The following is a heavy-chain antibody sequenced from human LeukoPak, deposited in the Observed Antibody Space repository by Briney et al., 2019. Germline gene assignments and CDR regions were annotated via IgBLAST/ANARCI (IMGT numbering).Heavy chain of an antibody. D-gene: IGHD1-26*01. J-gene: IGHJ4*02. Sequence: HGGSLRLSCAASGFTFSSYAMSWVCQAPGKGLEWVSAISGSGGSTYYADSVKGRFTISRDNSKNTLYLQMNSLRAEDTAVYYCAIIVGATRNLTFDYWGQGTLVTVSS. CDR1: GFTFSSYA. CDR3: AIIVGATRNLTFDY. CDR2: ISGSGGST. V-gene: IGHV3-23*01.